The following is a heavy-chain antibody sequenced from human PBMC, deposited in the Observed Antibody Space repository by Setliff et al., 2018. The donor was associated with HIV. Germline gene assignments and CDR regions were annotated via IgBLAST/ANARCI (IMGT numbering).Heavy chain of an antibody. Sequence: GESLKISCKGSGYSFTNSWIGWVRQMPGKGLEWVGIIYPGDSDAKYNPSFQGQVTISAEKSISTAYLQWSNLKASDTAMYYCARGATGNLEALDIWGQGTMVTVSS. CDR1: GYSFTNSW. CDR2: IYPGDSDA. D-gene: IGHD6-13*01. CDR3: ARGATGNLEALDI. J-gene: IGHJ3*02. V-gene: IGHV5-51*01.